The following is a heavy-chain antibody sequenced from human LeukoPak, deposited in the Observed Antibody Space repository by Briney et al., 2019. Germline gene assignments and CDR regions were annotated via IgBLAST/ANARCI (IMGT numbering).Heavy chain of an antibody. CDR2: IYYSGST. CDR3: ARDRSCISTACHNPVTSVYYFYHMDV. V-gene: IGHV4-39*02. CDR1: GGSISSSSYY. Sequence: PSETLSLTCTVSGGSISSSSYYWGWIRQPPGKGLEWIGSIYYSGSTYYNPSLKSRVTISVDTSKNQFSLKLSSVTAADTAVYYCARDRSCISTACHNPVTSVYYFYHMDVWGKGTTVIVSS. J-gene: IGHJ6*03. D-gene: IGHD2-2*02.